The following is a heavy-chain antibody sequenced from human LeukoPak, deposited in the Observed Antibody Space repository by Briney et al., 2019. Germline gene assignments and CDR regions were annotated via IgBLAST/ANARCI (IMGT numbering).Heavy chain of an antibody. V-gene: IGHV3-15*01. CDR1: GLTFSKAW. D-gene: IGHD4-17*01. CDR3: ATEDYGDYVPDY. J-gene: IGHJ4*02. CDR2: IKSITDGGTT. Sequence: PGGSLRLSCAASGLTFSKAWMSWVRQAPGKGLEWVGQIKSITDGGTTDYAAPVKGRFTIPRDDSKNSRYLLMNSLKTEDTAVYYCATEDYGDYVPDYWGQGTLVTVSS.